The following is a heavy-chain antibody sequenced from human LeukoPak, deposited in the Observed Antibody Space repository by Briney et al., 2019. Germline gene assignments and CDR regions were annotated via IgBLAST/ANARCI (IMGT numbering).Heavy chain of an antibody. CDR2: IYYSGST. J-gene: IGHJ4*02. V-gene: IGHV4-59*01. CDR1: GGSISGYY. D-gene: IGHD3-10*01. CDR3: ARGYGSQDY. Sequence: PSETPSLTCTVSGGSISGYYWSWIRQSPGKGLEWIGYIYYSGSTNYNPSLKSRVTISVDTSKNQFSLKLSSVTAADTAVYYCARGYGSQDYWGQGTLVTVSS.